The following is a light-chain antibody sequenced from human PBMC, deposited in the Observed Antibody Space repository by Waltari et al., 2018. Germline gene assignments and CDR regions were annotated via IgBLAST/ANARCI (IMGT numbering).Light chain of an antibody. CDR2: KAS. Sequence: DIQMTQSPSTLSASVGDRVPIPCRARQRITFWMARYQPTSGKAPKLLIYKASSLESGIPSRFSGSGFATEFTLTFSSLQPDDFATDYCQQYNSFPPWTFGQGTKVEIK. CDR1: QRITFW. CDR3: QQYNSFPPWT. J-gene: IGKJ1*01. V-gene: IGKV1-5*03.